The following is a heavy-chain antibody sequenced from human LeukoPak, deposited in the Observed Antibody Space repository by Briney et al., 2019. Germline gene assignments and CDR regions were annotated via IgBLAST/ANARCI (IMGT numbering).Heavy chain of an antibody. CDR3: AKDRITGTPYYFDY. V-gene: IGHV3-23*01. J-gene: IGHJ4*02. CDR1: GFTLSSYA. CDR2: ISASGGSS. D-gene: IGHD1-20*01. Sequence: PGGSLRLSCAPSGFTLSSYAMSWVRPAPGKGLEWVLGISASGGSSYYADSVKGRFIISRDNSKNTLYLQMDSLRAEDAAVYYCAKDRITGTPYYFDYCGQGTLVIVSS.